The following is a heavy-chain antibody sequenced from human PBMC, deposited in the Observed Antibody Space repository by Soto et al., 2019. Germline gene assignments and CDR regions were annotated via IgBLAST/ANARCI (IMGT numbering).Heavy chain of an antibody. CDR2: IYHSGST. J-gene: IGHJ4*02. CDR3: AGGIAARPLGY. CDR1: GGSISSGGYS. V-gene: IGHV4-30-2*01. D-gene: IGHD6-6*01. Sequence: QLQLQESGSGLVKPSQTLSLTCAVSGGSISSGGYSWSCFRQPPGKGLEWIGYIYHSGSTYYNPSLTTRVTISVDRAKNQFSLKLSSVTAADTAVYYCAGGIAARPLGYWGQGTLVTVSS.